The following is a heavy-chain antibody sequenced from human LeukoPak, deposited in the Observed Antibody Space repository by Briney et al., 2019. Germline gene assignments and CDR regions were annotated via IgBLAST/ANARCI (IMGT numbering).Heavy chain of an antibody. V-gene: IGHV4-59*01. CDR2: IYYSGST. D-gene: IGHD3-16*02. J-gene: IGHJ4*02. CDR1: GGSISSYY. Sequence: SETPSLTCTVSGGSISSYYWSWLRQPPGKGLGWIGYIYYSGSTNYNPSLKSRVTISVDTSKNQFSLKLSSVTAADTAVYYCARVGAGELSSNAFDYWGQGTLVTVSS. CDR3: ARVGAGELSSNAFDY.